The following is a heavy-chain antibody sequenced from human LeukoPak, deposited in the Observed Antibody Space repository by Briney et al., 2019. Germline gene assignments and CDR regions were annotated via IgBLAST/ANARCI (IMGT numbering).Heavy chain of an antibody. CDR2: INWNGGST. CDR3: ARDSTGYYYMDV. Sequence: PGGSLRLSCAASGFTFDDYGMSWVRQAPGKGLEWVSGINWNGGSTGYADSVKGRFTISRDNAKDSLYLQMNSLRAEDTALYYCARDSTGYYYMDVWGKGTTVTVSS. V-gene: IGHV3-20*04. CDR1: GFTFDDYG. D-gene: IGHD2-2*01. J-gene: IGHJ6*03.